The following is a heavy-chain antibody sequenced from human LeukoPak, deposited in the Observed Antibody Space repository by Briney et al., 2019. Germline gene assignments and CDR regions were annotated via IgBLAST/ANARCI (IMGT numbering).Heavy chain of an antibody. D-gene: IGHD6-13*01. CDR1: GGSISSYY. CDR2: IYTSGST. V-gene: IGHV4-4*07. J-gene: IGHJ6*04. Sequence: KPSETLSLTCTGPGGSISSYYWSWIRQPAGQGLEWIGRIYTSGSTNYNPSLKSRVTMSVDTSKNQFSLKLSSVTAADTAVYYCARLASYSSSWHPRAMDVWGKGTAVTVSS. CDR3: ARLASYSSSWHPRAMDV.